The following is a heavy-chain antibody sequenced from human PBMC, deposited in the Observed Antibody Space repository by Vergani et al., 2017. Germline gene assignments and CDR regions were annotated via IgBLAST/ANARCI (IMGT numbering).Heavy chain of an antibody. CDR1: GFTFSSYG. CDR2: IWYDGSNK. D-gene: IGHD2-2*01. J-gene: IGHJ4*02. Sequence: QVQLVESGGGVVQPGRSLRLSCAASGFTFSSYGMHWVRQAPGKGLEWVAVIWYDGSNKYYADSVKGRFTISRDNSKNTLYLQMNSLRAEDTAVYYCARDDGYCSSTSCLYYFDYWGQGTLVTVSS. CDR3: ARDDGYCSSTSCLYYFDY. V-gene: IGHV3-33*01.